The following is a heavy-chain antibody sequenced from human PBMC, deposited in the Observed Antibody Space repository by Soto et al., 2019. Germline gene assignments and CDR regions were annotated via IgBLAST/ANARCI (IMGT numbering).Heavy chain of an antibody. CDR1: GESISSSSYY. J-gene: IGHJ4*02. CDR3: ARKRTTVVTQAYFDH. D-gene: IGHD2-21*02. Sequence: KISETLSLTCIVSGESISSSSYYWGWIRQPPGKGLEWIGSIYYSGRTYYNPSFKSRVTISIDTSKNQFSLKLSSVTATDTAVYYCARKRTTVVTQAYFDHWGQGALVTVSS. V-gene: IGHV4-39*01. CDR2: IYYSGRT.